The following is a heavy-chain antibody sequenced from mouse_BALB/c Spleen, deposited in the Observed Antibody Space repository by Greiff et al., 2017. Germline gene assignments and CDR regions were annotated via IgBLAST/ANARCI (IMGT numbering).Heavy chain of an antibody. D-gene: IGHD1-1*01. Sequence: EVKLVESGGGLVQPGGSLRLSCATSGFTFTDYYMSWVRQPPGKALEWLGFIRNKANGYTTEYSASVKGRFTISRDNSQSILYLQMNTLRAEDSATYYCARDSPYYYGSSYLDYWGQGTTLTVSS. J-gene: IGHJ2*01. CDR3: ARDSPYYYGSSYLDY. CDR1: GFTFTDYY. CDR2: IRNKANGYTT. V-gene: IGHV7-3*02.